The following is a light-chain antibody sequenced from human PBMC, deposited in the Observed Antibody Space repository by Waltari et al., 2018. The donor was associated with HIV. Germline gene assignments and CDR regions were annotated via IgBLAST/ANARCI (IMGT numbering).Light chain of an antibody. J-gene: IGLJ2*01. CDR1: SSNIGNFY. V-gene: IGLV1-51*02. Sequence: QSVLTQPPSVSAAPGQKVTISCSGSSSNIGNFYLSWYQQLPGTAPKLLIYENNTRPPGLPDRFPGSKSGTSATLGITGLQTGDEANYYCGTWDSSLSAGVVVGGGTKLTVL. CDR2: ENN. CDR3: GTWDSSLSAGVV.